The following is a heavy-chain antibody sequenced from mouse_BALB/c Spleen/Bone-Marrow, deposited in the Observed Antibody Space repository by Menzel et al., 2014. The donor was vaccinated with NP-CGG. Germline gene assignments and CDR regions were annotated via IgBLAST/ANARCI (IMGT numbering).Heavy chain of an antibody. V-gene: IGHV3-2*02. CDR2: MSSSGST. D-gene: IGHD1-1*01. CDR1: GYSITSGYA. CDR3: ARDYYGSSYFDY. J-gene: IGHJ2*01. Sequence: VQLKESGPGLVKPSLSLSLTCTVTGYSITSGYAWNWIRQFPGNKLEWMGYMSSSGSTSYRPSLKSRISITRDTSKNQFFLQLNSVTAEDTGTYYCARDYYGSSYFDYWGQGTTLTVSS.